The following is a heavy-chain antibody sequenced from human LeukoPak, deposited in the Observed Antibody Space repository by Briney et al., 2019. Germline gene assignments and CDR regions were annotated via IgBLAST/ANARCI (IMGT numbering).Heavy chain of an antibody. Sequence: PSETLSLTCTVSGGSISSGSYYWSWIRQPAGKGLEWIGRIYTSGSTNYNPSLKSRVTISVDTSKNQFSLKLSSVTAADTAVYYCARDSKGDDFWSGYQRAPFDYWGQGTLVTVSS. V-gene: IGHV4-61*02. J-gene: IGHJ4*02. CDR1: GGSISSGSYY. D-gene: IGHD3-3*01. CDR3: ARDSKGDDFWSGYQRAPFDY. CDR2: IYTSGST.